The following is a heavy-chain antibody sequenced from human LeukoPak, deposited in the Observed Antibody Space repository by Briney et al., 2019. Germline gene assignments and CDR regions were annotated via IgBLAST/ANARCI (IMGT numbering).Heavy chain of an antibody. Sequence: PSETLSLTCTVSGGSISSSYWSWIRQPAGKGLEWIGRIYTSGSTNYNPSLKSRVTMSVDTSKNQFSLKLSSVTAADTAVYYCARASTVTNGYYYYGMDVWGQGTTVTVSS. CDR2: IYTSGST. V-gene: IGHV4-4*07. D-gene: IGHD4-4*01. J-gene: IGHJ6*02. CDR1: GGSISSSY. CDR3: ARASTVTNGYYYYGMDV.